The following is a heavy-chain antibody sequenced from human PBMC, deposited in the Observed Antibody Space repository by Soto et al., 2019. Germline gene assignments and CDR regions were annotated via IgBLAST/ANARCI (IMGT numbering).Heavy chain of an antibody. CDR2: ISASGEST. V-gene: IGHV3-23*01. J-gene: IGHJ3*02. CDR3: AHPRGYGVFDAYDI. D-gene: IGHD4-17*01. Sequence: GGSRRRSCAASGCTFSTYAMSWVRQAPGKGLEWVSAISASGESTYSADSVKGRFTISRDNSMNALYLQMSSLRIEDTAVYYCAHPRGYGVFDAYDIWGQGTMVTVSS. CDR1: GCTFSTYA.